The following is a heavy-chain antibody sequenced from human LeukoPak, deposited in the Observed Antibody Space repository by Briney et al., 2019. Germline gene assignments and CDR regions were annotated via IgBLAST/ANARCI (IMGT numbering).Heavy chain of an antibody. D-gene: IGHD3-22*01. V-gene: IGHV4-34*01. CDR3: ARGEGYDSSGPIGY. J-gene: IGHJ4*02. CDR1: GGSFSGYY. Sequence: SEPLSLTCAVYGGSFSGYYWSWIRQPPGKGLEWIGEINHSGSTNYNPSLKSRVTISVDTSKNQFSLKLSSVTAADTAVYYCARGEGYDSSGPIGYWGQGTLVTVSS. CDR2: INHSGST.